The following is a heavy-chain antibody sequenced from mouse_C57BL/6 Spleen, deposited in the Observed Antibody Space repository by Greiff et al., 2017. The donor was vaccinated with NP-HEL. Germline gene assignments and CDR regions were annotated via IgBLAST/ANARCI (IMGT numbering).Heavy chain of an antibody. V-gene: IGHV1-64*01. Sequence: QVQLQQPGAELVKPGASVKLSCKASGYTFTSYWMHWVKQRPGQGLEWIGMIHPNSGSTNYNEKFKSKATLTVDKSSGTAYMQLSSLTSEDSAVYYCAREATVVATNWYFDVWGTGTTVTVSS. J-gene: IGHJ1*03. CDR3: AREATVVATNWYFDV. CDR1: GYTFTSYW. D-gene: IGHD1-1*01. CDR2: IHPNSGST.